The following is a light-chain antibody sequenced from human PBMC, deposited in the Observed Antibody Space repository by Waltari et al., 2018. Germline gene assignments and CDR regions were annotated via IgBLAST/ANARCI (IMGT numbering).Light chain of an antibody. V-gene: IGKV3D-15*01. CDR3: QQNNKWPLT. CDR1: QSVSSG. CDR2: GAS. Sequence: EILMTQSPATLSLSPGERATLSCRASQSVSSGLAWYQQKPGQTPRLLIYGASSRATGIPDSFSGIGSGTEFTLTISSLEPEDVAVYYCQQNNKWPLTFGGGTKVEIK. J-gene: IGKJ4*01.